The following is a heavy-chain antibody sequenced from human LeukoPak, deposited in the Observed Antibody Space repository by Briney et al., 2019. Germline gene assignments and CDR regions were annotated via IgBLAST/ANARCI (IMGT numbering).Heavy chain of an antibody. CDR3: ARDVMYGSGWYGNFDY. CDR2: IYTSGST. CDR1: GGSISSYY. Sequence: SETLSLTCTVSGGSISSYYWSWIRQPPGKGLEWIGRIYTSGSTNYNPSLKSRVTMSVDTSKNQFSLKLGSVTAADTAVYYCARDVMYGSGWYGNFDYWGQGTLVTVSS. V-gene: IGHV4-4*07. J-gene: IGHJ4*02. D-gene: IGHD6-19*01.